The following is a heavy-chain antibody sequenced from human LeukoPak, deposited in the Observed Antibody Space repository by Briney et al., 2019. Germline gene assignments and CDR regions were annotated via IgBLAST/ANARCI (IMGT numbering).Heavy chain of an antibody. J-gene: IGHJ4*02. CDR3: ATDDSSGYYAKVDY. D-gene: IGHD3-22*01. CDR1: GFTFSSYA. Sequence: GGSLRLSCAASGFTFSSYALTWVRQAPGKGLEWVSSINNGSDSTFYADSVKGRFTISRDNSKNTVDLQMNSLRAEDTGVYYCATDDSSGYYAKVDYWGQGTLVTVSS. CDR2: INNGSDST. V-gene: IGHV3-23*01.